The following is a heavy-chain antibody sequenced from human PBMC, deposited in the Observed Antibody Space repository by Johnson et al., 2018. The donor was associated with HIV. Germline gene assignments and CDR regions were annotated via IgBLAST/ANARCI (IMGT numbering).Heavy chain of an antibody. V-gene: IGHV3-53*01. J-gene: IGHJ3*01. CDR1: GLSVSYGY. CDR2: IYSGGNT. Sequence: VQLVESGGGLVQPGGSLRLSCAASGLSVSYGYMTWVRQAPGKGLEWVSVIYSGGNTYFTDSVKGRFTISSDNSDHTMYLQMNSLRAEDTAVYYCASAPHDAFDVWGPGTMVTVSS. CDR3: ASAPHDAFDV.